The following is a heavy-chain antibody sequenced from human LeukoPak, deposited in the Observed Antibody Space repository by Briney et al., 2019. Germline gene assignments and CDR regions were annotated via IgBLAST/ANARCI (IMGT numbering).Heavy chain of an antibody. CDR1: AGSISPDY. J-gene: IGHJ4*02. CDR3: ARHNEDCFGGNGFLVSFDS. D-gene: IGHD4-23*01. CDR2: IHYSRRT. Sequence: PSETLYLTCTVSAGSISPDYWSWIRQPPGQGLQWIGYIHYSRRTDYNPSLQRRVTISVDTSKKQFSLILCSVTAADTAVYYCARHNEDCFGGNGFLVSFDSWGQGAQVTVSS. V-gene: IGHV4-59*08.